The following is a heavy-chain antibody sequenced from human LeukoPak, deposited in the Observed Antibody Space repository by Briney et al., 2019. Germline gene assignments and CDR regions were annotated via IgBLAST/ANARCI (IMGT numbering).Heavy chain of an antibody. D-gene: IGHD2-2*01. CDR3: ARDSRGYCSSTSCYSPFDY. V-gene: IGHV4-4*07. J-gene: IGHJ4*02. CDR2: IYTSGST. CDR1: GGSISSYY. Sequence: SETLSLTCTVSGGSISSYYWSWIRQPAGKGLEWIGRIYTSGSTNYNPSLKSRVTMSVDTSKNQFSLKLSSVTAADTAVYYCARDSRGYCSSTSCYSPFDYWGQGALVTVSS.